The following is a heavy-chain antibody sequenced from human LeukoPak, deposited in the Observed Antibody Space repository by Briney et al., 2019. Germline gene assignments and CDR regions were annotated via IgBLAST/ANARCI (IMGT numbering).Heavy chain of an antibody. CDR1: GFTFSSYA. V-gene: IGHV3-23*01. CDR2: INGSGGST. Sequence: GGSLRLSCAASGFTFSSYAMSWVRQAPGKGLEWVSAINGSGGSTYYADSVKGRFTISRDNSKNTLYLQMNSLRAEDTAVYYCAKDAAPGSSWRHGVYYFDYWGQGTLVTVSS. D-gene: IGHD6-13*01. CDR3: AKDAAPGSSWRHGVYYFDY. J-gene: IGHJ4*02.